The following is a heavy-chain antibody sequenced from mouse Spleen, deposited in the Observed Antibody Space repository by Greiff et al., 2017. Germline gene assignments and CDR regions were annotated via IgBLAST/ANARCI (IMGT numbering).Heavy chain of an antibody. CDR2: IDPSDSYT. CDR3: ARWWDY. D-gene: IGHD1-1*02. J-gene: IGHJ2*01. Sequence: VQLQQPGAELVKPGASVKLSCKASGYTFTSYWMQWVKQRPGQGLEWIGEIDPSDSYTNYNQKFKGKATLTVDTSSSTAYMQLSSLTSEDSAVYYCARWWDYWGQGTTLTVSS. CDR1: GYTFTSYW. V-gene: IGHV1-50*01.